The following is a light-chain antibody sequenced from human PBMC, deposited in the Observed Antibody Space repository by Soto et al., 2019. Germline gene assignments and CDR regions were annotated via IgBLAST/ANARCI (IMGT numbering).Light chain of an antibody. CDR3: QQLYRYPLT. CDR1: QGISSY. CDR2: DAS. J-gene: IGKJ4*01. V-gene: IGKV1-9*01. Sequence: IQLTQSPSSLSASVGDRVTITCRASQGISSYLAWYQQKPGKVPKLLIYDASTLQSGVPSRFSGSGSGTDFTLTISSLQPEDFSTYYCQQLYRYPLTFGGETKVDIK.